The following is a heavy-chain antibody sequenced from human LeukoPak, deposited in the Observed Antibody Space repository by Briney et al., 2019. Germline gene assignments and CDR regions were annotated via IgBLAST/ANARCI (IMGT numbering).Heavy chain of an antibody. J-gene: IGHJ4*02. CDR3: AKDERYLLMWLPTYYFDY. CDR1: GFTFSSYG. D-gene: IGHD2/OR15-2a*01. Sequence: PGGSLRLSCAASGFTFSSYGMHWVRQAPGKGLEWVAVISYDGSNKYYADSVKGRFTISRDNSKNTLYLQMNSLRAEDTAVYYCAKDERYLLMWLPTYYFDYWGQGTLVTVSS. CDR2: ISYDGSNK. V-gene: IGHV3-30*18.